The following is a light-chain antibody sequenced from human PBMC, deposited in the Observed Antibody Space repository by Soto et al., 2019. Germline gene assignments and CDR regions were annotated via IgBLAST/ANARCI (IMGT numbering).Light chain of an antibody. V-gene: IGLV1-44*01. CDR2: SNN. J-gene: IGLJ2*01. Sequence: QSVLTQPPSASGTPGQGVTISFSGSSSKSGSNTVNWYQQLPGTAPKFLIYSNNQRPSGVPDRFSGSKSGTSASLAISGLQSEDEADYYCAAWDDSLNGFVVFGGGTKLTVL. CDR1: SSKSGSNT. CDR3: AAWDDSLNGFVV.